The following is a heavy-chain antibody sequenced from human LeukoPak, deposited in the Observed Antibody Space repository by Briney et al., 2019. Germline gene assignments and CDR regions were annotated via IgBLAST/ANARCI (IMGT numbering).Heavy chain of an antibody. D-gene: IGHD5-18*01. CDR1: GFTFSRYW. J-gene: IGHJ4*02. CDR2: INQDGSDRSDK. Sequence: GGSLRLSCAASGFTFSRYWMSWVRQAPGKGLEWVAHINQDGSDRSDKYYVDSVKGRFTISRDNAKNSLYLQMNSLRAEDTAVYYCARSRVDGYSYGRVFDYWGQGTLVTVSS. V-gene: IGHV3-7*01. CDR3: ARSRVDGYSYGRVFDY.